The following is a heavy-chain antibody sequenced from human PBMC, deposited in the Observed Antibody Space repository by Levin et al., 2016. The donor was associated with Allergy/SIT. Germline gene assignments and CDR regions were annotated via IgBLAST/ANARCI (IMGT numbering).Heavy chain of an antibody. CDR3: ARELGVVVPAARRRGPYYFDY. J-gene: IGHJ4*02. CDR2: INHSGST. Sequence: WIRQPPGKGLEWIGEINHSGSTNYNPSLKSRVTISVDTSKNQFSLKLSSVTAADTAVYYCARELGVVVPAARRRGPYYFDYWGQGTLVTVSS. V-gene: IGHV4-34*01. D-gene: IGHD2-2*01.